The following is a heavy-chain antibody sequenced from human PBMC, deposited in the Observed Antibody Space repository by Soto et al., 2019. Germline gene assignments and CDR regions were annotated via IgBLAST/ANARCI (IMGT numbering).Heavy chain of an antibody. V-gene: IGHV4-39*01. CDR3: VSGPGTTADY. J-gene: IGHJ4*02. CDR2: TYYTGST. D-gene: IGHD1-1*01. CDR1: GGSISSTRYY. Sequence: QLQLQESGPGLVKPSETLSLTCTVSGGSISSTRYYWGWIRQPPGKGLEWIGTTYYTGSTYYNPSLNSRVTISVDMSKNQFSLKLRSVTAADTAVYYCVSGPGTTADYWGQGTLVTVSS.